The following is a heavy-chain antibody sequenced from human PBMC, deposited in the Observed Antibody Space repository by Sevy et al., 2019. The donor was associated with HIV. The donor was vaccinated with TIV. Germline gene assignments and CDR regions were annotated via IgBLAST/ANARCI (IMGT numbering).Heavy chain of an antibody. CDR2: IIPIFGTA. V-gene: IGHV1-69*13. CDR3: ARDLPSIAVAGKGLDY. J-gene: IGHJ4*02. Sequence: ASVKVSCKASGGTFSSYAISWVRQAPGQGLEWMGRIIPIFGTANYAQKFQGRVTITADESTSTAYMELSSLRSEDTAVYYCARDLPSIAVAGKGLDYWGQGTLVTVSS. D-gene: IGHD6-19*01. CDR1: GGTFSSYA.